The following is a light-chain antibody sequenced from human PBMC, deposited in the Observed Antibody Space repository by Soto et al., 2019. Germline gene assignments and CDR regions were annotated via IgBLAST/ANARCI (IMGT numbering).Light chain of an antibody. J-gene: IGKJ1*01. CDR1: QSISTW. V-gene: IGKV1-5*03. CDR3: QHCGASWT. CDR2: QAS. Sequence: DLQMTQSPSTLSASVGDRVTITCRASQSISTWLAWYQQKPGQAPKVLIYQASSLQSGVPSRFSGSGSGTEFTLTISSLQTDDSATYYCQHCGASWTFGQGTKVEIK.